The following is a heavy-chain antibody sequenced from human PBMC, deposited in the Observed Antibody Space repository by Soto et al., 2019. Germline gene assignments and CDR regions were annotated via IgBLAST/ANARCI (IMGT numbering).Heavy chain of an antibody. CDR3: ASTRQMGTTVRTPLDY. J-gene: IGHJ4*02. V-gene: IGHV1-69*01. CDR2: IIPIFGTV. Sequence: QVQLVQSGAEVKKPGSSVKVSCKASGGTFSSYAISWVRQAPGQGLEWMGGIIPIFGTVNYAQKFQGRVTITADESTSTAYMELSSLRSEDTAVYYCASTRQMGTTVRTPLDYWGQGTLVTVSS. D-gene: IGHD4-17*01. CDR1: GGTFSSYA.